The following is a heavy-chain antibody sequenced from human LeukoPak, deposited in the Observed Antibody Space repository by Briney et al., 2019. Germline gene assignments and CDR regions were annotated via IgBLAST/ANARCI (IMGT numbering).Heavy chain of an antibody. V-gene: IGHV3-74*01. CDR1: GFTFSSYS. CDR2: ISSDGSTT. CDR3: ARAQAVAGTGGFDP. J-gene: IGHJ5*02. Sequence: PGGSLRLSCAASGFTFSSYSMNWVRQAPGKGLVWVSRISSDGSTTSYADSVKGRFTISRDNAKNTLYLQMNSLRDEDTAIYYCARAQAVAGTGGFDPWGQGTLVTVSS. D-gene: IGHD6-19*01.